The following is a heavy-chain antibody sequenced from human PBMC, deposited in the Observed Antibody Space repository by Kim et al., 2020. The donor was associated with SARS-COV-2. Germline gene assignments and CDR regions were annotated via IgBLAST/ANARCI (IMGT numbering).Heavy chain of an antibody. CDR1: GGSISSSSYY. V-gene: IGHV4-39*01. Sequence: SETLSLTCTVSGGSISSSSYYWGWIRQPPGKGLEWIGSIYYSGSTYYNPSLKSRVTISVDTSKNQFSLKLSSVTAADTAVYYCARLLPRLLWFGELIHNDAFDIWGQGTMVTVSS. D-gene: IGHD3-10*01. CDR2: IYYSGST. CDR3: ARLLPRLLWFGELIHNDAFDI. J-gene: IGHJ3*02.